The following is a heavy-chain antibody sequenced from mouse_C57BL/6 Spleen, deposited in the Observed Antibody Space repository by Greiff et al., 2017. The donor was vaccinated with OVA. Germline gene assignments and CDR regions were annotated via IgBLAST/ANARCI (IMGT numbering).Heavy chain of an antibody. Sequence: QVQLQQSGAELVRPGTSVKVSCKASGYAFTNYLIEWVKQMPGQGLEWIGVINPGSGGTNYNEKFKGKATLTADKSSSTAYMQLSSLTSEDSAVYFCARNGDPAWFAYWGQGTLVTVSA. J-gene: IGHJ3*01. CDR1: GYAFTNYL. CDR3: ARNGDPAWFAY. CDR2: INPGSGGT. V-gene: IGHV1-54*01. D-gene: IGHD2-13*01.